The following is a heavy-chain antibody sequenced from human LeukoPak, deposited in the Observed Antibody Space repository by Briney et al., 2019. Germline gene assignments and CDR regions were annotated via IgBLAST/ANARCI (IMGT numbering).Heavy chain of an antibody. CDR1: GGAFSGYY. CDR3: AREYYYDSSGYYYYYYGMDV. J-gene: IGHJ6*02. Sequence: PSETLSLTCAVYGGAFSGYYWRWIRQPPGKGLEWIGEINHSGSTNYNPSLKSRVTISVDTSKNQFSLKLSSVTAADTAVYYCAREYYYDSSGYYYYYYGMDVWGQGTTVTVSS. CDR2: INHSGST. V-gene: IGHV4-34*01. D-gene: IGHD3-22*01.